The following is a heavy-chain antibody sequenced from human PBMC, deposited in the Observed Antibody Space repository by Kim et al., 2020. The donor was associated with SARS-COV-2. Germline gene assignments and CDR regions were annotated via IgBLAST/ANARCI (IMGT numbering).Heavy chain of an antibody. V-gene: IGHV4-34*01. CDR1: GGSFSGYY. D-gene: IGHD3-3*02. CDR3: ARGGHTFLEWLTRLLDYG. CDR2: INHSGST. J-gene: IGHJ6*01. Sequence: SETLSLTCAVYGGSFSGYYWSWIRQPPGKGLEWIGEINHSGSTNYNPSLKSRVTISVDTSKNQFSLTLSSVTAADTAVYYCARGGHTFLEWLTRLLDYG.